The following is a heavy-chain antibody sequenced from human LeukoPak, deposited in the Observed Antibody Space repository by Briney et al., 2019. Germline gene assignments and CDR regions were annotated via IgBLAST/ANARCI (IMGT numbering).Heavy chain of an antibody. CDR1: GFTFSSYA. D-gene: IGHD5-12*01. V-gene: IGHV3-23*01. CDR3: AKDSAIRSGYESFDY. Sequence: GGSLRLSCAASGFTFSSYAMSWVRQAPGKGLEWVSAISGSGDSTYYADSVKGRFTISRDNSKNTLYLQMNSLRAEDTAVYYCAKDSAIRSGYESFDYWGQGTLVTVSS. CDR2: ISGSGDST. J-gene: IGHJ4*02.